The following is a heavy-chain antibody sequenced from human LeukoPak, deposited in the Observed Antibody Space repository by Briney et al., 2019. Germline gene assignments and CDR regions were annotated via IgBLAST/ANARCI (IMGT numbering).Heavy chain of an antibody. D-gene: IGHD2-2*01. V-gene: IGHV1-18*01. CDR1: GYTFTSYG. CDR2: ISAYNGNT. J-gene: IGHJ4*02. Sequence: RASVKVACKASGYTFTSYGISWVRQAPGQGLEWMGWISAYNGNTNYAQKLQGRVTMTTDTSTSTAYMELRSLRSDDTAVYYCARRCSSTSCCDYWGQGTLVTVSS. CDR3: ARRCSSTSCCDY.